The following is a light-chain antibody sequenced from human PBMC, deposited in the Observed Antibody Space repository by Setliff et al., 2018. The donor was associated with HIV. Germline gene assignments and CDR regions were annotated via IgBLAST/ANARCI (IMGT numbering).Light chain of an antibody. Sequence: QSVLTQPASVSGSPGQSITISCTGTSSDIGRYNLVSWYQQYPGKAPKLMLYQATKRPSGVSNRFSGSKPGNTASLTISGLQAEDEADYYCCSNTGSNTYVFGSGTKVTVL. CDR2: QAT. CDR1: SSDIGRYNL. J-gene: IGLJ1*01. CDR3: CSNTGSNTYV. V-gene: IGLV2-23*01.